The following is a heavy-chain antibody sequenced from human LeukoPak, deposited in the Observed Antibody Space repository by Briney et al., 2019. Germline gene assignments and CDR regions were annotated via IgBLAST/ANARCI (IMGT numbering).Heavy chain of an antibody. D-gene: IGHD2-2*01. Sequence: GASVKVSCKASGYTFTDYYMHWVRQAPGQGLEWMGWINPNSGGTYSAQKFQGWVTMTRDTSISTAYMELSRLTPDDTAVYYCARANALHCSSTSCLFDYWGQGTLVTVSS. J-gene: IGHJ4*02. CDR1: GYTFTDYY. CDR2: INPNSGGT. V-gene: IGHV1-2*04. CDR3: ARANALHCSSTSCLFDY.